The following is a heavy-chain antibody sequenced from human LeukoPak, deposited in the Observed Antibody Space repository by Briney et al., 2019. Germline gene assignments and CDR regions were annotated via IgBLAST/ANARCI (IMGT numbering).Heavy chain of an antibody. CDR2: ISYDGSNK. Sequence: GGSLRLSCAASGFTFSSYGMHWVRQAPGKGLEWVAVISYDGSNKYYADSVKGRFTISRDNSKNTLYLQMNSLRAEDTAVYYCAKGGGDDILTPFDYWGQGTLATVSS. CDR1: GFTFSSYG. D-gene: IGHD3-9*01. V-gene: IGHV3-30*18. J-gene: IGHJ4*02. CDR3: AKGGGDDILTPFDY.